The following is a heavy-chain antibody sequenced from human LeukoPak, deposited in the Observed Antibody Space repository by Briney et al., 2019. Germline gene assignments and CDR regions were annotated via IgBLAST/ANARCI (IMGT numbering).Heavy chain of an antibody. CDR1: GITFSSYG. D-gene: IGHD2-15*01. V-gene: IGHV3-33*03. J-gene: IGHJ6*02. CDR2: IWYGGSNK. CDR3: VKDLGSAITSALALDV. Sequence: GRSLRLSCAASGITFSSYGMHWVRQAPGKGLEWVAVIWYGGSNKYYADSVKGRFTISRDNRKNLLHLQMNSLRPDDSAVYYCVKDLGSAITSALALDVWGQGTTVTVSS.